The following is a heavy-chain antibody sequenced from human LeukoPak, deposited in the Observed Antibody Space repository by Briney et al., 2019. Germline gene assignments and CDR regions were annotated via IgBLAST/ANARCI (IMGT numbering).Heavy chain of an antibody. CDR1: GGSISSSNYY. CDR3: ARIRLVLRGEPVDY. CDR2: IYYSGST. V-gene: IGHV4-61*05. Sequence: TSETLSLTCTVSGGSISSSNYYWGWIRQPPGKGLEWIGYIYYSGSTNYNPSLKSRVTISVDTSKNQFSLKLSSVTAADTAVYYCARIRLVLRGEPVDYWGQGTLVTVSS. J-gene: IGHJ4*02. D-gene: IGHD3-9*01.